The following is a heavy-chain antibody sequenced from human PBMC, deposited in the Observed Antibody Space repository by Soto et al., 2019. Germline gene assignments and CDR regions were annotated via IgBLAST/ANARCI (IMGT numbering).Heavy chain of an antibody. CDR3: ARDRLQGGNYYYYYGMDV. J-gene: IGHJ6*02. CDR1: GFTFSSYG. D-gene: IGHD6-25*01. V-gene: IGHV3-33*01. Sequence: GGSLRLSCAASGFTFSSYGMHWVRQAPGKGLEWVAVIWYDGSNKYYADSVKGRFTISRDNSKNTLYLQMNSLRAEDTAVYYCARDRLQGGNYYYYYGMDVWGQGTTVTVSS. CDR2: IWYDGSNK.